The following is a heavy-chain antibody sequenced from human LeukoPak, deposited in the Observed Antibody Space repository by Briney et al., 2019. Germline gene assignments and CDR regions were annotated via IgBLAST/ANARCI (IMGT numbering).Heavy chain of an antibody. CDR1: GFTVSSNY. J-gene: IGHJ3*02. V-gene: IGHV3-53*01. CDR3: VNDYGDYDLYAFDI. Sequence: GGSLRLSCAASGFTVSSNYMSWVRQAPGKGLEWVSVIYSGGSTYYADSVKGRFTISRDNSKNTLYLQMNSLRAEDTTVYYCVNDYGDYDLYAFDIWGQGTMVTVSS. CDR2: IYSGGST. D-gene: IGHD4-17*01.